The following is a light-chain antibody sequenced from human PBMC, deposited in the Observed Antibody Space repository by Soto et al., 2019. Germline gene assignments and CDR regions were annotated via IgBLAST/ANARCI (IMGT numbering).Light chain of an antibody. CDR3: GTWDSSLSAGV. Sequence: QAVVTQPPSVSAAPGQKVTISCSGSSSNIGNRYVSWYQQLPGTAPKLLIYENDKRPSGIPDRFSGSKSGTSATLGITGLQTGDEADYYCGTWDSSLSAGVFGGGTKLTVL. CDR2: END. CDR1: SSNIGNRY. V-gene: IGLV1-51*02. J-gene: IGLJ3*02.